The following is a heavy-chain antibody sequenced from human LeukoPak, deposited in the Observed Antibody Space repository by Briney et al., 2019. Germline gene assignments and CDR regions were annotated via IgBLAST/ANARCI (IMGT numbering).Heavy chain of an antibody. D-gene: IGHD6-13*01. J-gene: IGHJ4*02. CDR1: GGSISSSSYY. Sequence: PSETLSLTCTVSGGSISSSSYYWGWIRQPPGKGLEWIGSIYYSGNTYYNPSLKSRVTISVDTSKNQFSLKLTSVTAADTAVYYCATGVHGIAAAGDYYFDYWGQGTLVTVSS. CDR3: ATGVHGIAAAGDYYFDY. CDR2: IYYSGNT. V-gene: IGHV4-39*07.